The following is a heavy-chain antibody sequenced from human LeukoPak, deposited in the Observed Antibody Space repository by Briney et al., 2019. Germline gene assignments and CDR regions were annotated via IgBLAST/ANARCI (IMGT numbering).Heavy chain of an antibody. CDR1: GFTFSDYD. CDR3: AKVDGADYVWIGGLFDY. Sequence: GGSLRLSCAASGFTFSDYDMHWVRQATGKGLEWVSAIGTAGDTYYTGSVKGRFTISRDNSKNTLYLQMNSLRAEDTAVYYCAKVDGADYVWIGGLFDYWGQGTLVTVSS. V-gene: IGHV3-13*01. D-gene: IGHD3-16*01. J-gene: IGHJ4*02. CDR2: IGTAGDT.